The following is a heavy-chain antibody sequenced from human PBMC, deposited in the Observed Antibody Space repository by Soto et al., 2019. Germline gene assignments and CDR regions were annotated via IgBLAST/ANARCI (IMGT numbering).Heavy chain of an antibody. CDR3: ARDHLILPAHDFFYGSDV. CDR1: GFTFSMYS. D-gene: IGHD2-21*02. J-gene: IGHJ6*02. Sequence: GGSLRLSCEVSGFTFSMYSMSWVRQSPGKGLEWVAKIPQEGVDGHYADSVKGRLTISRDNGKNSLYLQLNNLRAEDTAVYYCARDHLILPAHDFFYGSDVWGRGATVTVS. CDR2: IPQEGVDG. V-gene: IGHV3-7*03.